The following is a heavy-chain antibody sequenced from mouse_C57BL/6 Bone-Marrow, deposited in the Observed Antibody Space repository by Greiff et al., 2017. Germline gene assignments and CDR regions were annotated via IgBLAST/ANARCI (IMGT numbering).Heavy chain of an antibody. CDR1: GYTFTNYW. V-gene: IGHV1-64*01. CDR2: MHPNGGSP. D-gene: IGHD2-4*01. J-gene: IGHJ4*01. Sequence: VQLQQPGAELVKPGASVKLSCKASGYTFTNYWMHWVKQRPGQGLAWIGMMHPNGGSPDYNEKFKSEATLSVDKSSRTSYMALSRPTSEDSAGYYCARSYDYDDYTMDYWGQGTSVTVSS. CDR3: ARSYDYDDYTMDY.